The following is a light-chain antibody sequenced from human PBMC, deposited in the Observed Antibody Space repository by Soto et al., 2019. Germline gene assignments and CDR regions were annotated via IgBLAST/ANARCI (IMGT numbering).Light chain of an antibody. CDR3: QQYNNWPPDYT. Sequence: ETVMTQSPATLSVSPGERVTLSCRASQSINSNLAWYQQRPGQAPRVLIYDASTRATAVPARFSGSGSGTEFTLTISSLQSEDFAVYSCQQYNNWPPDYTFGQGTKLEIK. CDR1: QSINSN. V-gene: IGKV3-15*01. J-gene: IGKJ2*01. CDR2: DAS.